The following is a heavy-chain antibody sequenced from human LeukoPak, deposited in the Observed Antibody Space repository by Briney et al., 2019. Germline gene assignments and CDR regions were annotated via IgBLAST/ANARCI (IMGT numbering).Heavy chain of an antibody. CDR1: GGSFSGYY. CDR3: ARGVVVVVGGENFDY. V-gene: IGHV4-34*01. CDR2: INHSGGT. J-gene: IGHJ4*02. Sequence: SETLSLTCAVYGGSFSGYYWSWIRQPPGKGLEWIGEINHSGGTNHNPSLKSRVTISVDTSKNQFSLKLSSVTAADTAVYYCARGVVVVVGGENFDYWGQGTLVTVSS. D-gene: IGHD2-15*01.